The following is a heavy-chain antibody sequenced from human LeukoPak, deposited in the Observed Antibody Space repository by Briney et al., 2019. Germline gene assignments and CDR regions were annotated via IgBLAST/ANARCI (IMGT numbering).Heavy chain of an antibody. CDR2: IYSSGTT. V-gene: IGHV4-59*01. J-gene: IGHJ5*02. D-gene: IGHD2-21*02. CDR1: SGSISGYY. CDR3: AGGGGSDHQYNWFDP. Sequence: SETLSLTYTVSSGSISGYYWSWIRQSPGKGLEWIGYIYSSGTTNYNPSLKSRVTISVDSCKNQFSLRLNSVTAADTAVYYCAGGGGSDHQYNWFDPWGQGALVLVSS.